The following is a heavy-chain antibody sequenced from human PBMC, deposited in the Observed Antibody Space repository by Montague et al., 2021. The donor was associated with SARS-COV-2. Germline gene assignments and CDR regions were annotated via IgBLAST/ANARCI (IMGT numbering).Heavy chain of an antibody. V-gene: IGHV4-39*01. CDR3: AGSSEEEYYFDY. Sequence: SETLSLTCTVSGGSISSSSYYWGWIRQPPGKGLEWIGSIYYSGSTYYNPSLKSRLTISVDTSKNQFSLKMSSVTAADTAVYYCAGSSEEEYYFDYWGQGTLVTVSS. D-gene: IGHD2-2*01. J-gene: IGHJ4*02. CDR1: GGSISSSSYY. CDR2: IYYSGST.